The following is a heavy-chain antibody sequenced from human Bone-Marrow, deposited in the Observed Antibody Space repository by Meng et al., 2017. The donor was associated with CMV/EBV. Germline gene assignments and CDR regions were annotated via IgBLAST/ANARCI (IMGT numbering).Heavy chain of an antibody. V-gene: IGHV3-7*01. CDR3: ARDPLGSNWGPLTLRIVVIPVVIPHNWFDP. Sequence: GESLKISCAASGFTFSSYWMSWVRQAPGKGLEWVANIKQDGSEKYYVDSVKGRFTISRDNAKNSLYLQMNSLRAEDTAVYYCARDPLGSNWGPLTLRIVVIPVVIPHNWFDPWGQGTLVTVSS. CDR2: IKQDGSEK. CDR1: GFTFSSYW. D-gene: IGHD7-27*01. J-gene: IGHJ5*02.